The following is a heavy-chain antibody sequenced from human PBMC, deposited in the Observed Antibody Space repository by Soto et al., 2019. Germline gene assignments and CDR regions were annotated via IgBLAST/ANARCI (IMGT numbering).Heavy chain of an antibody. Sequence: GASVKVSCKASGYTFTSYGISWVRQAPGQGLEWMGWISAYNGNTNYAQKLQGRVTMTTDTSTSTAYMELRSLRSDDTAVYYCARAYCISTSCYAPWYYYYGMDVWGQGTTVTVSS. CDR1: GYTFTSYG. CDR2: ISAYNGNT. D-gene: IGHD2-2*01. V-gene: IGHV1-18*01. CDR3: ARAYCISTSCYAPWYYYYGMDV. J-gene: IGHJ6*02.